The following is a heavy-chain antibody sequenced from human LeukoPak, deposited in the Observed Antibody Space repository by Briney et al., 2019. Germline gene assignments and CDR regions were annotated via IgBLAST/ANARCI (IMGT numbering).Heavy chain of an antibody. CDR3: ARDKGYSSGWYGLNAFDI. CDR1: GYTFTSYG. J-gene: IGHJ3*02. CDR2: ISAYNGNT. Sequence: ASVKVSCKASGYTFTSYGISWVRQAPGQGLEWMGWISAYNGNTNYAQKLQGRVTMTTDTSTSTAYMELRSLRSDDTAVYYCARDKGYSSGWYGLNAFDIWGQGTMVTASS. D-gene: IGHD6-19*01. V-gene: IGHV1-18*01.